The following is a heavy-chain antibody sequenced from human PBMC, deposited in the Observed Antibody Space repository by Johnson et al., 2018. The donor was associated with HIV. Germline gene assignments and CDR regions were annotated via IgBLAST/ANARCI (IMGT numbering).Heavy chain of an antibody. CDR2: IWYDGSNK. D-gene: IGHD6-6*01. J-gene: IGHJ3*02. CDR3: AKDWSSSSRAFDI. CDR1: GFTVSSNY. V-gene: IGHV3-33*06. Sequence: VQLVESGGGLVQSGGSLRLSCGASGFTVSSNYMNWVRQAPGKGLEWVAVIWYDGSNKYYADSVKGRFTISRDNSKNTLYLQMNSLRAEDTAVYYCAKDWSSSSRAFDIWGQVTMVTVSS.